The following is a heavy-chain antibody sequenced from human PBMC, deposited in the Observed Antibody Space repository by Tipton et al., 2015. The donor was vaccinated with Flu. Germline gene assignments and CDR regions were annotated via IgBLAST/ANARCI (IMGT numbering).Heavy chain of an antibody. J-gene: IGHJ4*02. CDR2: IYYSGST. Sequence: TLSLTCTVSGGSISSYYWSWIRQPPGKGLEWIGYIYYSGSTNYNLSLKSRVTISVDTSKNQFSLKLSSVTAADTAVYYCARVAHNWNYSIDYWGQGTLVTVSS. D-gene: IGHD1-7*01. CDR3: ARVAHNWNYSIDY. CDR1: GGSISSYY. V-gene: IGHV4-59*01.